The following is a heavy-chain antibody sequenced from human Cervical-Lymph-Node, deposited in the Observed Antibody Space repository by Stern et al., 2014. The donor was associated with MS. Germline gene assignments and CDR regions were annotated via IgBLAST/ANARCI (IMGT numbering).Heavy chain of an antibody. CDR3: ARDKMHAFDY. D-gene: IGHD2-8*01. CDR2: ISADSGNT. V-gene: IGHV1-18*01. Sequence: VQLLESGTEVKKPGASVLVSCKASGYTFTTYGITWVGQAPGQGLEWMGWISADSGNTKYAQKFQDRVTMTRDTTTGTAYMEVRSLRSEDTAVYYCARDKMHAFDYWGQGTQVTVPS. J-gene: IGHJ4*02. CDR1: GYTFTTYG.